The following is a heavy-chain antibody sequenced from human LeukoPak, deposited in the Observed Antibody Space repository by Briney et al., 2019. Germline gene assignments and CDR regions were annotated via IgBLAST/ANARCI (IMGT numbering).Heavy chain of an antibody. V-gene: IGHV4-39*01. D-gene: IGHD5-18*01. CDR3: ARHEFRRSYGYQY. CDR2: IYYSGST. J-gene: IGHJ4*02. CDR1: GGSISSSTFY. Sequence: PSETLSLTCTVSGGSISSSTFYWGWIRQPPGKGLEWIGTIYYSGSTFYNPSLKSRVTVSVDTSKNQFSLKLSSLTAADTAVYYCARHEFRRSYGYQYWGQGTLVTVSS.